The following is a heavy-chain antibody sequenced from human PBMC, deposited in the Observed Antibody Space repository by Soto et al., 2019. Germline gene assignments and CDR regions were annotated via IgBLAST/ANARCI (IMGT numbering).Heavy chain of an antibody. CDR2: IIPILGIA. CDR1: GCTFSSYT. V-gene: IGHV1-69*04. Sequence: GASVKVSCKAAGCTFSSYTIGWVRKAPGQGLEWMGRIIPILGIANYAQKFQGRVTITADKSTSTAYMELSSLRSEDTAVYYCARDIREEDIVVVVAALEDAFDIWGQGTMVTVSS. D-gene: IGHD2-15*01. J-gene: IGHJ3*02. CDR3: ARDIREEDIVVVVAALEDAFDI.